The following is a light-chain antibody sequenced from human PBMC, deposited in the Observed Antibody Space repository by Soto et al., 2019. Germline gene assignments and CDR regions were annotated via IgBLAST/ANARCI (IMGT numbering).Light chain of an antibody. J-gene: IGKJ2*01. CDR3: QQYXSYPXT. V-gene: IGKV1-5*01. Sequence: DIQMTQSPSTLSASVGDRVTITCRASQSISSWLAWYQQKPGKAPKLLIYDASSLESGVPSRFSGSGSGTEFTLTISSLQPDDFATYYCQQYXSYPXTFGQGTKLEIK. CDR2: DAS. CDR1: QSISSW.